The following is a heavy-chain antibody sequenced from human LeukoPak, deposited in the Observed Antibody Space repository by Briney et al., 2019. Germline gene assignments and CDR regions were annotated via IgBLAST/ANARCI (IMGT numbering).Heavy chain of an antibody. V-gene: IGHV4-34*01. CDR1: GGSFSGYY. CDR3: ARAIVVVNDP. CDR2: INHSGST. Sequence: SETLSLTCAVYGGSFSGYYWSWIRQPPGKGLEWIGEINHSGSTNYNPSLKSRVTISVDTSKNQFSLKLSSVTAADTAVYYCARAIVVVNDPWGQGTLVTASS. J-gene: IGHJ5*02. D-gene: IGHD3-22*01.